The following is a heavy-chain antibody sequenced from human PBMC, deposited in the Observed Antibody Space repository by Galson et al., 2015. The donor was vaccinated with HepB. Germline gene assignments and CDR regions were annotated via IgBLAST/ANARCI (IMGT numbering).Heavy chain of an antibody. CDR3: ASPYIPAGTRPKDPPYFDF. CDR2: FDPEDVKT. J-gene: IGHJ4*02. Sequence: SVKVSCKVSGYTLTELSIHWVRQAPGKGLEWMGSFDPEDVKTIYAQNFQGRVTMTEDTSTDTAYMEVSSLRSEDTAVYYCASPYIPAGTRPKDPPYFDFWGQGTLVTVSS. CDR1: GYTLTELS. V-gene: IGHV1-24*01. D-gene: IGHD1-14*01.